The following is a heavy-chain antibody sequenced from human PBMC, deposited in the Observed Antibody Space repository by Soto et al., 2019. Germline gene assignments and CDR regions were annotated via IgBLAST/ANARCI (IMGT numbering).Heavy chain of an antibody. J-gene: IGHJ3*01. V-gene: IGHV2-5*02. CDR1: GFSLSSNGVG. CDR3: ARKGSGIYAFDF. Sequence: QITLKESGPTLVKPTQTLTLTCTFSGFSLSSNGVGVGWIRQPPGKALEWLAVIYWDDSKHYSPSLKSSFTITKDTSKNQVVLTMTNMDPVDTATYYCARKGSGIYAFDFWGQGTRVTVSS. D-gene: IGHD1-26*01. CDR2: IYWDDSK.